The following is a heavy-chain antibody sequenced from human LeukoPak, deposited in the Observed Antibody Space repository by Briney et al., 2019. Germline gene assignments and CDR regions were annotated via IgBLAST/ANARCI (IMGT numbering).Heavy chain of an antibody. CDR2: IYHSGSS. CDR1: GSSIRSAVY. CDR3: AXXNXXDXTAYXD. V-gene: IGHV4-38-2*02. D-gene: IGHD3-22*01. J-gene: IGHJ4*02. Sequence: LSXXCSVSGSSIRSAVYWGWIRQSPGKGLEWIGSIYHSGSSYYNPSLKSRVTISVDTSKKHFSMKLSSVTAADTDVYFCAXXNXXDXTAYXDWGQGTLVTVSS.